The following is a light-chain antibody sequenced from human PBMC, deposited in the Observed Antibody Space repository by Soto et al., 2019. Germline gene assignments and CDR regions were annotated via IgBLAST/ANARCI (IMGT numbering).Light chain of an antibody. V-gene: IGLV2-23*01. CDR3: CSYAGSLHVV. Sequence: QSALTQPASVSGSPGQSITISCTGTSSDVGSYNLVSWYQQHPGKAPKLMIYEGSKRPSGVSNRFSGSKSGNTASLTISGLQDEDEADYYCCSYAGSLHVVFGGGTKVTVL. CDR2: EGS. CDR1: SSDVGSYNL. J-gene: IGLJ2*01.